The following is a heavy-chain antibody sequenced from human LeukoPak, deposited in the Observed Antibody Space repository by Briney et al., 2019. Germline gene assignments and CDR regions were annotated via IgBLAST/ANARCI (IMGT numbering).Heavy chain of an antibody. CDR2: ISYDGSNK. J-gene: IGHJ4*02. Sequence: GGSLRLSCAASGFTFSSYAMHWVRQAPGKGLEWVAVISYDGSNKYYADSVKGRFTISRDNSKNTLYLQMNSLRAKDTAVYYCARAGDLNPLGPLINWGQGTLVTVSS. CDR3: ARAGDLNPLGPLIN. D-gene: IGHD1-14*01. V-gene: IGHV3-30-3*01. CDR1: GFTFSSYA.